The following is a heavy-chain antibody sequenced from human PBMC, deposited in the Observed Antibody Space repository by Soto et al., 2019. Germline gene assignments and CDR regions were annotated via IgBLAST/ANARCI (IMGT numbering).Heavy chain of an antibody. Sequence: GGSLRLSCTASGFTFGNYAMSWVRQAPGKGLEWVGFIRSKAYGGTTEYAASVKGRFTISRDDSKSIAYLQMNSLKTEDTAVYYCTREGPDIAVPDYWGQGTLVTVSS. V-gene: IGHV3-49*04. CDR2: IRSKAYGGTT. CDR1: GFTFGNYA. J-gene: IGHJ4*02. D-gene: IGHD6-19*01. CDR3: TREGPDIAVPDY.